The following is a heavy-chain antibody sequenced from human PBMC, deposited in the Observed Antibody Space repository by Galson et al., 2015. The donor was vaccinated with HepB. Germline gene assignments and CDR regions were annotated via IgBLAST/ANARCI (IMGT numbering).Heavy chain of an antibody. V-gene: IGHV1-69*13. J-gene: IGHJ6*02. CDR3: ARGFRWLLLRSYYYGMDV. D-gene: IGHD3-22*01. CDR1: GGTFSSYD. CDR2: IIPIFGTA. Sequence: SVKVSCKASGGTFSSYDISWVRQAPGQGLEWMGGIIPIFGTANYAQTFQGRVTITADESTSTAYMELSSLRSEDTAVYYCARGFRWLLLRSYYYGMDVWGQGTTVTVSS.